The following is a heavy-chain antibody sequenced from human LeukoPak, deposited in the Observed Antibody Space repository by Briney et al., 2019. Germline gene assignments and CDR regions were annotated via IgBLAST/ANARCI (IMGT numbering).Heavy chain of an antibody. CDR2: MHHSGST. D-gene: IGHD6-13*01. CDR3: AGVRTAGTGPDY. Sequence: SETLSLTCTVSGGSVSSDIYYWSWIRQPPGKGLEWIGFMHHSGSTSHHPSLQNRVTISVDTSKNQLSLKLSSATAADTAVYFCAGVRTAGTGPDYWGQGTLVTVSS. V-gene: IGHV4-61*01. J-gene: IGHJ4*02. CDR1: GGSVSSDIYY.